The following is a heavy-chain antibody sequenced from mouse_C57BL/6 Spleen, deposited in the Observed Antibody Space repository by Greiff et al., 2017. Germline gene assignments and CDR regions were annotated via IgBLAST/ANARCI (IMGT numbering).Heavy chain of an antibody. CDR3: ARGPPALLLYSMDY. CDR2: IYPGSGST. J-gene: IGHJ4*01. CDR1: GYTFTSYW. Sequence: QVQLQQPGAELVKPGASVKMSCKASGYTFTSYWITWVKQRPGQGLEWIGDIYPGSGSTNYNEKFKSKATLAVDTSSSTAYMQLSSLTSEDSAVYYYARGPPALLLYSMDYWGQGTSVTVSA. V-gene: IGHV1-55*01. D-gene: IGHD2-1*01.